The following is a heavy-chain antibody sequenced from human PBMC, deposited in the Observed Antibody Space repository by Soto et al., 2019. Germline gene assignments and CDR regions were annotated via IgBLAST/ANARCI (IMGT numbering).Heavy chain of an antibody. CDR3: VRDRLWEQWLGPHDAFEI. Sequence: EMQLVESGGGLVQPGESLRLSCVASGFTFTTYSMSWVRQAPGKGLEWISYINNAGTSVYYTDSVKGRFTISRYNVQNSLYLQMNSLRDEDTALYYCVRDRLWEQWLGPHDAFEIWGQGTKVTVSS. CDR2: INNAGTSV. J-gene: IGHJ3*02. V-gene: IGHV3-48*02. CDR1: GFTFTTYS. D-gene: IGHD6-19*01.